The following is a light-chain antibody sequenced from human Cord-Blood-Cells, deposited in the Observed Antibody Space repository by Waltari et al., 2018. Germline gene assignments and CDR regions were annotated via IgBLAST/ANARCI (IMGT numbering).Light chain of an antibody. CDR2: AAS. Sequence: AVRMTHSPSSFSSATEDSVTIHCRASRGISSYLALYQQKPGKDPKLLIYAASTLQSGVLSRFSGSGSSTDFSLTISCLQSEDFATYYCQQYYSYPPLTFGGGTKVEIK. CDR3: QQYYSYPPLT. J-gene: IGKJ4*01. CDR1: RGISSY. V-gene: IGKV1-8*01.